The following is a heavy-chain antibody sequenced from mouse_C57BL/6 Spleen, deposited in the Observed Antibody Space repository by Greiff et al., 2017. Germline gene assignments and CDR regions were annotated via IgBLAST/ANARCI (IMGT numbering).Heavy chain of an antibody. D-gene: IGHD1-1*01. V-gene: IGHV1-19*01. Sequence: VQLQQSGPVLVKPGASVKMSCKASGYTFTDYYMNWVKQSHGKSLEWIGVINPYNGGTSYNQKFKGKATLTVDKSSSTAYMELNSLTSEDSAVYYCARWSYYYGSSQYFDYWGQGTTLTVSS. J-gene: IGHJ2*01. CDR2: INPYNGGT. CDR3: ARWSYYYGSSQYFDY. CDR1: GYTFTDYY.